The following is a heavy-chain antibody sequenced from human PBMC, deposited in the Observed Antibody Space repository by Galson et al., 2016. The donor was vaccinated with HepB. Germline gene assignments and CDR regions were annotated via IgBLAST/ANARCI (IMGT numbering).Heavy chain of an antibody. CDR3: ARTQLAYYFDY. J-gene: IGHJ4*02. V-gene: IGHV3-23*01. CDR2: LSTSGFAT. D-gene: IGHD1-7*01. Sequence: SLRLSCAASGVSFSSFDMSWVRQAPGKGLEWVSTLSTSGFATYSAAVNGRFTISRDKSKSSVFLQMTSLRPEDTALYFCARTQLAYYFDYWGQGALVSISS. CDR1: GVSFSSFD.